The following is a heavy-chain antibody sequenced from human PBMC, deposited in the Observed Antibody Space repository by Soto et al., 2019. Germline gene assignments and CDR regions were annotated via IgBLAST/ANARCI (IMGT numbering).Heavy chain of an antibody. Sequence: QVQLVQSGAEVKKPGASVKVSCKASGYTFTRYDINWVRQATGQGLEWMGWMNPNSGNTGYAQKFQGRVTMTRNTSISTAYMALSSLRSEGTAVYYFARGHSCSGGSCYGVFDYWGQGTLVTVSS. V-gene: IGHV1-8*01. CDR2: MNPNSGNT. CDR1: GYTFTRYD. D-gene: IGHD2-15*01. CDR3: ARGHSCSGGSCYGVFDY. J-gene: IGHJ4*02.